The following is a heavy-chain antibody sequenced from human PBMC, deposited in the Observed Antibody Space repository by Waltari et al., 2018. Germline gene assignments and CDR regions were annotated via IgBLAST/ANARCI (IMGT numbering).Heavy chain of an antibody. D-gene: IGHD6-19*01. V-gene: IGHV4-61*02. CDR2: IYTSGST. CDR1: GGSISSGSYY. Sequence: QVQLQESGPGLVKPSQTLSLTCTVSGGSISSGSYYWSWIRQPAGKGLEWIGRIYTSGSTNYNPSLKSRVTISVDTSKNQFSLKLSSVTAADTAVYYCARGVAVAGVFDYWGQGTLVTVSS. CDR3: ARGVAVAGVFDY. J-gene: IGHJ4*02.